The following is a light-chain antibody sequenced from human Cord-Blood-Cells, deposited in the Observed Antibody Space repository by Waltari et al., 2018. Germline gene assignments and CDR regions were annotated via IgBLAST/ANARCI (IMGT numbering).Light chain of an antibody. V-gene: IGKV1-39*01. CDR2: AAS. Sequence: EIQMTQSPSPLSASVGDRVTITCRASQSISSYLNWYQQKPGKAPKLLIYAASSLQSGVPSRFSGSGSGTDFTLTISSLQPEDFATYYCQQSYSTPFTFGPGTKVDIK. CDR1: QSISSY. CDR3: QQSYSTPFT. J-gene: IGKJ3*01.